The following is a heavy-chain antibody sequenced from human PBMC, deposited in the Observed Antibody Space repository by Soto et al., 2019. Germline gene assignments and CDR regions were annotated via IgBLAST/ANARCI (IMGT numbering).Heavy chain of an antibody. Sequence: QLVQSGAEVKKPGAALKVSCKASGYAFTTYGITWVRQAPGQGLEWMGWITTNNGNTNYPQNFRGRVTLTTDPSTTTAFMELRSLRSDDMAVYYCARLSYGSGGVIGFDIWGEGTVVTVSS. V-gene: IGHV1-18*03. CDR3: ARLSYGSGGVIGFDI. CDR2: ITTNNGNT. CDR1: GYAFTTYG. D-gene: IGHD2-15*01. J-gene: IGHJ3*02.